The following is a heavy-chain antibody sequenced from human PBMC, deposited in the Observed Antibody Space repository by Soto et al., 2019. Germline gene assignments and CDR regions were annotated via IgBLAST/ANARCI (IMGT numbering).Heavy chain of an antibody. CDR3: ARGVPRYCSSTSCSTGFDY. Sequence: QVQLVQSGAEVKKPGASVKVSCKASGYTFTSYGISWVRQAPGQGLEWMGWISAYNGNTNYAQKHRVRVTMTTDTPSRTAYMELRSLRSDDTAVYYCARGVPRYCSSTSCSTGFDYWGQGTLVTVSS. CDR2: ISAYNGNT. J-gene: IGHJ4*02. CDR1: GYTFTSYG. D-gene: IGHD2-2*02. V-gene: IGHV1-18*04.